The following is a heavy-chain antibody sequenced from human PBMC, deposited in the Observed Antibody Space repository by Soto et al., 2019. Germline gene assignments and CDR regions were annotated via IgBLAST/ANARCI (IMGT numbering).Heavy chain of an antibody. V-gene: IGHV2-5*02. CDR2: IYWDDDK. CDR3: AHVEVLRYFDWSQPFDY. D-gene: IGHD3-9*01. Sequence: QITLKESGPTLVKPTQTLTLTCTFSGFSLSTSGVGVGWIRQPPGKALEWLALIYWDDDKRYSPSLKSRLTITKDTSKNQVVLTMTNMDPVDTATYYFAHVEVLRYFDWSQPFDYWGQGTLVTVSS. CDR1: GFSLSTSGVG. J-gene: IGHJ4*02.